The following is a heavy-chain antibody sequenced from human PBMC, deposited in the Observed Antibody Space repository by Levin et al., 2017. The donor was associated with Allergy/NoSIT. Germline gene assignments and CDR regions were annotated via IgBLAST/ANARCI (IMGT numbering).Heavy chain of an antibody. D-gene: IGHD3-10*01. CDR2: IYSSGSA. V-gene: IGHV4-61*02. J-gene: IGHJ4*02. CDR3: ARAEVGSEH. CDR1: GGSISSGSYY. Sequence: SETLSLTCKVSGGSISSGSYYWSWIRQPAAKGLEWIGRIYSSGSANYNPSLKSRVTISVDTSKNQFSLKLSSLTAADTAVYYCARAEVGSEHWGQGTLVTVSS.